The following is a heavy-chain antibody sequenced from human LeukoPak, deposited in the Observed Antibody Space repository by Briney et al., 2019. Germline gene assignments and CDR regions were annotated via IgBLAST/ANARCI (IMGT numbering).Heavy chain of an antibody. CDR3: ARGVYIAAAQYGY. D-gene: IGHD6-13*01. CDR1: GGSISSYY. CDR2: IYYSGTT. V-gene: IGHV4-59*01. Sequence: SETLSLTCTVSGGSISSYYWSWIRQPPGKGLEWIGYIYYSGTTNCNPSLKSRVTISVDTSKNQFSLKLSSVTAADTAVYYCARGVYIAAAQYGYWGQGTLVTVSS. J-gene: IGHJ4*02.